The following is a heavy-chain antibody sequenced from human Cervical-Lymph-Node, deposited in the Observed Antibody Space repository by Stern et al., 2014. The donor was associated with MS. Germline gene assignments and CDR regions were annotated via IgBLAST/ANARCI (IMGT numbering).Heavy chain of an antibody. J-gene: IGHJ5*02. V-gene: IGHV4-59*01. CDR2: IYYSGST. CDR1: GGSISSYY. Sequence: QLQLQESGPGLVKPSETLSLTCTVSGGSISSYYWSWIRQPPGKGLEWIGYIYYSGSTNYNPSLKSRVTISVDTSKNQFSLKLSSVTAADTVVYYCARVSRAAAAPTSNWFDPWGQGTLVTVSS. D-gene: IGHD6-13*01. CDR3: ARVSRAAAAPTSNWFDP.